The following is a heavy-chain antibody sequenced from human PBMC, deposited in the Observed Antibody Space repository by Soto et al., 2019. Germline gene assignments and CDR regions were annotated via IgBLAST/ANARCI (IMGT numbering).Heavy chain of an antibody. CDR1: GFNFSSYG. V-gene: IGHV3-33*01. Sequence: TGGSLRLSCAASGFNFSSYGMHGIRQAPGKGMEGVVVIWYDGSNKYYADSVKGRFTISRDNSKNTLYLQMISLRAEDTAVYYCARGPRRITMIVVVENGAFDIWGQGTMVTVSS. CDR3: ARGPRRITMIVVVENGAFDI. CDR2: IWYDGSNK. J-gene: IGHJ3*02. D-gene: IGHD3-22*01.